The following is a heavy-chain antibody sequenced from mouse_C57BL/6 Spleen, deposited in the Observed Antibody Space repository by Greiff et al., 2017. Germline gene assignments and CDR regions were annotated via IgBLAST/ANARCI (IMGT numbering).Heavy chain of an antibody. CDR3: ARGPDGKNYAMDY. J-gene: IGHJ4*01. CDR2: IDPSDSYT. V-gene: IGHV1-69*01. Sequence: QVQLQQPGAELVMPGASVKLSCKASGYTFTSYWMHWVKQRPGQGLEWIGEIDPSDSYTNYNQKFKGKSTLTVDKSSSTAYMQLSSLTSEDSAVYYCARGPDGKNYAMDYWGQGTSVTVSS. D-gene: IGHD2-1*01. CDR1: GYTFTSYW.